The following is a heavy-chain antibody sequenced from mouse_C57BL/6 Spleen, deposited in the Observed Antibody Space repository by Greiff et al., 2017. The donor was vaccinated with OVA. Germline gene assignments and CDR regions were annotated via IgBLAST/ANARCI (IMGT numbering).Heavy chain of an antibody. CDR2: IDPSDSYT. J-gene: IGHJ2*01. CDR1: GYTFTSYW. Sequence: QVQLKQPGAELVMPGASVKLSCKASGYTFTSYWMHWVKQRPGQGLEWIGEIDPSDSYTNYNQKFKGKSTLTVDKSSSTAYMQLSSLTSEDSAVYYCARRGDGYSFDYWGQGTTLTVSS. CDR3: ARRGDGYSFDY. V-gene: IGHV1-69*01. D-gene: IGHD2-3*01.